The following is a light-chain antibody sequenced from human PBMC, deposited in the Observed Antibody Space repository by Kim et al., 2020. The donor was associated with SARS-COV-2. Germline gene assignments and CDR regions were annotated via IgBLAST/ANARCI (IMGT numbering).Light chain of an antibody. Sequence: DIQMTQSPSSLSASVGDRLTITCQASQDITNSLNWYQQKSGKAPKLLIYDTSNLEAGVPSRFSGSGFGTDFTFTIRSLQPEDIATYYCQQYDSLPLTFGGGTKVDIK. CDR2: DTS. CDR3: QQYDSLPLT. CDR1: QDITNS. J-gene: IGKJ4*01. V-gene: IGKV1-33*01.